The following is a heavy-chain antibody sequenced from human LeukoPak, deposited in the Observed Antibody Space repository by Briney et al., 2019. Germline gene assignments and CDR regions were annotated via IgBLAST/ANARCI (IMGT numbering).Heavy chain of an antibody. CDR1: GLTVSGNF. V-gene: IGHV3-66*01. J-gene: IGHJ3*02. CDR3: ARVVYSGGYSQGFDI. Sequence: GGSLRLSCAASGLTVSGNFMSWVRQAPGKGPEWVSVIYSGGSTCYADSVKGRFTISRDNSKNTLYLLMNSLRAEDTAVYYCARVVYSGGYSQGFDIWGQGTMVTVSS. D-gene: IGHD3-22*01. CDR2: IYSGGST.